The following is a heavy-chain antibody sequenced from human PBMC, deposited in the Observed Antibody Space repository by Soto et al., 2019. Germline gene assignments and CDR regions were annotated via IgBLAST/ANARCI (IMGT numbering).Heavy chain of an antibody. CDR3: AREYGSGSYRFDY. D-gene: IGHD3-10*01. CDR1: GGSISSGGYH. J-gene: IGHJ4*02. CDR2: IYYSGST. Sequence: SETLSLTCTVSGGSISSGGYHWSWIRQHPGKGLEWIGYIYYSGSTYYNPSLKSRVTISVDTSKNQFSLKLSSVTAADTAVYYCAREYGSGSYRFDYWGQGTLVTVSS. V-gene: IGHV4-31*03.